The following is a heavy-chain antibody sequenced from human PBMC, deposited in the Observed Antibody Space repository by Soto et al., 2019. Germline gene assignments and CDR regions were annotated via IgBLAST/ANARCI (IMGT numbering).Heavy chain of an antibody. CDR3: TTDRGYSYGYWADY. Sequence: EVQLVESGGGLVKPGGSLRLSCAASGFTFSNAWMNWVRQAPGKGLECVGRIKSKTDGGTTDYAAPVKGRFTISRDDSKNTLYLQMNSLKTEDTAVYYCTTDRGYSYGYWADYWGQGTLVTVSS. D-gene: IGHD5-18*01. V-gene: IGHV3-15*07. CDR2: IKSKTDGGTT. CDR1: GFTFSNAW. J-gene: IGHJ4*02.